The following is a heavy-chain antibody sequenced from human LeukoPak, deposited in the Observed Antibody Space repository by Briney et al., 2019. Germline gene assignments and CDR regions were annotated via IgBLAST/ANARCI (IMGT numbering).Heavy chain of an antibody. J-gene: IGHJ4*02. V-gene: IGHV3-7*01. CDR2: IDPDGSEK. CDR1: GFTFNSYW. Sequence: GGSLRLSCAASGFTFNSYWMSWVRQAPGKGLEWVANIDPDGSEKQYGDSVKGRFTISRDNAKNSLYLQMNSLRAEDTAIYYCARIYYFGDNNWRYFDNWGQGTLVTVSS. CDR3: ARIYYFGDNNWRYFDN. D-gene: IGHD3-10*01.